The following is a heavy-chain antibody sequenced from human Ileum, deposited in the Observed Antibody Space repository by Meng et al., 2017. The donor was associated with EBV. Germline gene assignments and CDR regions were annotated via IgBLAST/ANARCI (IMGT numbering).Heavy chain of an antibody. CDR2: IDSDGSST. V-gene: IGHV3-74*03. CDR1: RFIFSSYW. J-gene: IGHJ4*02. Sequence: EVKLGESGGGLVQPGGSLRLSCVGSRFIFSSYWMHWVRQVPGKGLVWVSRIDSDGSSTTYADSVKGRFTISRDNDKNTLYLQMNSLRVDDTAVYFCAREGSGYDYLGYWGQGTLVTVSS. D-gene: IGHD5-12*01. CDR3: AREGSGYDYLGY.